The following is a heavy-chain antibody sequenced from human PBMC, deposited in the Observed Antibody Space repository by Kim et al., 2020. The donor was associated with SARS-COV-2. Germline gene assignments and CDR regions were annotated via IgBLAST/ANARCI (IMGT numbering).Heavy chain of an antibody. Sequence: GGSLRLSCAASGFTFSSYAMSWVRQAPGKGLEWVSAISGSGGSTYYADSVKGRFTISRDNSKNTLYLQMNSLRAEDTAVYYCAKSPINFRFGYSSGWYLDYWGQGTLVTVSS. V-gene: IGHV3-23*01. CDR2: ISGSGGST. D-gene: IGHD6-19*01. CDR1: GFTFSSYA. J-gene: IGHJ4*02. CDR3: AKSPINFRFGYSSGWYLDY.